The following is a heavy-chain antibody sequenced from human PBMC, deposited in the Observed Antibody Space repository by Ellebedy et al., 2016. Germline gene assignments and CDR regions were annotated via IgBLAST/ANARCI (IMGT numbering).Heavy chain of an antibody. CDR2: IYPGDSDT. V-gene: IGHV5-51*01. J-gene: IGHJ6*02. D-gene: IGHD3-10*02. CDR3: ARNGRPPVFGELLFDGLDV. Sequence: GGSLRLSCKGSGYSFTSYWIGWVRQMPGKGLEWMGIIYPGDSDTRYSPSFQGQVTISADKSISTAYLQWSSLKASDTAMYYCARNGRPPVFGELLFDGLDVWGQGTTVTVSS. CDR1: GYSFTSYW.